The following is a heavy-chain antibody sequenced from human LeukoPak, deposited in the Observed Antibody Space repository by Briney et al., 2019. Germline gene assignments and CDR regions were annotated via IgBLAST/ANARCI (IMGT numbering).Heavy chain of an antibody. CDR3: ARDLVDTAMVRGVDY. CDR2: INARTGNT. Sequence: ASVKVSCKGSGYTFTSYAMHCVRHASGKSLSWMGYINARTGNTKYSHKFQGRVTITRDPSASTAYMELSSLRSEDTAVYYCARDLVDTAMVRGVDYWGQGTLVTVSS. CDR1: GYTFTSYA. V-gene: IGHV1-3*01. J-gene: IGHJ4*02. D-gene: IGHD5-18*01.